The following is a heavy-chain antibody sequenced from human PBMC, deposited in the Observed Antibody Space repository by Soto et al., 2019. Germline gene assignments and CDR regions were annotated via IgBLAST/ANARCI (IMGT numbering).Heavy chain of an antibody. D-gene: IGHD3-22*01. CDR2: IIPIFGTA. J-gene: IGHJ5*02. CDR3: ARDNYDSSGYYPHA. CDR1: GGPFSSYA. Sequence: GASVKVSCKASGGPFSSYAISWVRQAPGQGLEWMGGIIPIFGTANYAQKFQGRVTITADESTSTAYMELSSLRSEDTAVYYCARDNYDSSGYYPHAWGQGTLVTVSS. V-gene: IGHV1-69*13.